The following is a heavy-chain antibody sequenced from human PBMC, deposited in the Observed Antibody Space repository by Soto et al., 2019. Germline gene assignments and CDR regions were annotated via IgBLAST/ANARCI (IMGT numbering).Heavy chain of an antibody. J-gene: IGHJ4*02. V-gene: IGHV3-48*02. Sequence: EVQLVESGGGLVQPGGSLRLSCAASGFTFSSYSMNWARQAPGKGLEWLSYISSSISTMHYADSVKGRFTISRDNAKNSLYLQINSLRDEDTAVYYCAREVRDTAVADFDYWGQGTLVTVSS. D-gene: IGHD5-18*01. CDR3: AREVRDTAVADFDY. CDR2: ISSSISTM. CDR1: GFTFSSYS.